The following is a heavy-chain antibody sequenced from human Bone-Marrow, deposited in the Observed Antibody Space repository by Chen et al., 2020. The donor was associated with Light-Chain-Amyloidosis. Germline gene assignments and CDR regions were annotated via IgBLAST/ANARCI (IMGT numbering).Heavy chain of an antibody. CDR3: ARDRRSGYSYGFFDH. J-gene: IGHJ4*02. CDR1: GTSITSYY. D-gene: IGHD5-18*01. Sequence: QVQLQESGPGLVKPSATLSLTCTVSGTSITSYYWSWIRHSPGKGLEWVGSSYYSGNTNYNPSLKSRVIISVDVSKNQFSLNLNSLTTADTAVYHCARDRRSGYSYGFFDHWGQGALVTVSS. V-gene: IGHV4-59*01. CDR2: SYYSGNT.